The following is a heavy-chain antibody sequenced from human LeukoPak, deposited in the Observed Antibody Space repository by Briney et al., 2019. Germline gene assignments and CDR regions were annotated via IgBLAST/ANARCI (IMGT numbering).Heavy chain of an antibody. J-gene: IGHJ6*03. CDR1: GFTFSSYE. Sequence: QPGGSLRLSCAASGFTFSSYEINWVRQAPGKGLEWLSHISTSGSSIHYADSVKGRFTISRDNAKNSLYLHMNSLRVEDTAVYYCARDATTELGTVYMDVWGKGTTVTISS. D-gene: IGHD4-17*01. V-gene: IGHV3-48*03. CDR2: ISTSGSSI. CDR3: ARDATTELGTVYMDV.